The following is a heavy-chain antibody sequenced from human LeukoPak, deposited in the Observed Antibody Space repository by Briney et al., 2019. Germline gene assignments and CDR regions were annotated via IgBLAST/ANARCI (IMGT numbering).Heavy chain of an antibody. CDR2: IRYDGSNK. V-gene: IGHV3-30*02. CDR3: AKDVIAVAGRVY. J-gene: IGHJ4*02. Sequence: GGSLRLSCAASGFTFSSYGMQWVRQAPGKGLEGVAFIRYDGSNKYYAASVKGRFTISRDNSKNTLYLQMNSLRAEDTAVYYCAKDVIAVAGRVYWGQGTLVTVFS. CDR1: GFTFSSYG. D-gene: IGHD6-19*01.